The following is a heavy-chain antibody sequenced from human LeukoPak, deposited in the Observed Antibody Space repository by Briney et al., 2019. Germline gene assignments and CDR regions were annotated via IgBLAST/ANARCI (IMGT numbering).Heavy chain of an antibody. J-gene: IGHJ6*03. Sequence: PSETLSLTCTVSGGPTYSYYWSWIRQTAGKGLEWIGRLYPGVSTNYNPSPKSRVTMSVDTSKNQFALKLSAVTAADTAVYYCARLKFYDSTGYSPGHYMDVWGKGTTVTVSS. CDR3: ARLKFYDSTGYSPGHYMDV. D-gene: IGHD3-22*01. CDR1: GGPTYSYY. CDR2: LYPGVST. V-gene: IGHV4-4*07.